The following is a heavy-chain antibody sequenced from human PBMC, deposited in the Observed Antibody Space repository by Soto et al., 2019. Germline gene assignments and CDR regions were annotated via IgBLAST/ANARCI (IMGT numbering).Heavy chain of an antibody. Sequence: PSETLSLSCAVYGGSFSGYYWSWIRQPPGKGLEWIGEINHSGSTNYNPSLKSRVTISVDTSKNQFSLKLSSVTAADTAVYYCQFSFRRFAYYYGMDVWGQGTTVTVSS. CDR2: INHSGST. CDR3: QFSFRRFAYYYGMDV. J-gene: IGHJ6*02. V-gene: IGHV4-34*01. CDR1: GGSFSGYY. D-gene: IGHD3-16*01.